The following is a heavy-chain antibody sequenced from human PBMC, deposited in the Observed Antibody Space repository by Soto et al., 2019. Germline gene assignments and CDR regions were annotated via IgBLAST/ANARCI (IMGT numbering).Heavy chain of an antibody. CDR1: GFSLSTSGVG. J-gene: IGHJ4*02. CDR3: AHRQGTVAYYYFEY. Sequence: QITLKESGPTLVKPTQTLTLTFTFSGFSLSTSGVGVGWIRQPPGKALEWLALLYGDDDKRYSPSLKSRLTITKDTSKNPVVLTMTNMDPVDTATYYCAHRQGTVAYYYFEYWGQGTLVTVSS. D-gene: IGHD4-17*01. V-gene: IGHV2-5*02. CDR2: LYGDDDK.